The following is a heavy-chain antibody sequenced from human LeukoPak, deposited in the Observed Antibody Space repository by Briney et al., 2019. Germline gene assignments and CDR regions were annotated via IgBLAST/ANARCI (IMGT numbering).Heavy chain of an antibody. CDR2: IYYSGST. Sequence: SETLSLTCTVSGDSITSGSHYWGWIRQPPGKGLEWIGSIYYSGSTYYNPSLKSRVTISVDTSKNQFSLKLSSVTAADTAVYYCARGRLSGYSFDYWGQGTLVTVSS. J-gene: IGHJ4*02. CDR3: ARGRLSGYSFDY. CDR1: GDSITSGSHY. V-gene: IGHV4-39*07. D-gene: IGHD3-22*01.